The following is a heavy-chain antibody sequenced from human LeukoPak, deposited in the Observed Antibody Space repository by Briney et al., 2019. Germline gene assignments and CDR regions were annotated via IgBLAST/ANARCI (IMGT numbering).Heavy chain of an antibody. D-gene: IGHD2-15*01. CDR2: IYYSGST. CDR1: GGSISSGGYY. Sequence: SQTLSLTCTVSGGSISSGGYYWSWLRQHPGKGLEWIGYIYYSGSTYYNPSLKSRVTISVDTSKNQFSLKLSSVTAADTAVYYCASSGGNNWFDPWGQGTLVTVSS. V-gene: IGHV4-31*03. CDR3: ASSGGNNWFDP. J-gene: IGHJ5*02.